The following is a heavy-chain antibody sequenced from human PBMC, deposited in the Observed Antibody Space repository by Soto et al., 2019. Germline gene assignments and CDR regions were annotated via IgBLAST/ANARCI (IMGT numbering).Heavy chain of an antibody. J-gene: IGHJ6*02. CDR1: GGSISSGDYY. V-gene: IGHV4-30-4*01. Sequence: ASETLSLTCTVSGGSISSGDYYWSWIRQPPGKGLEWIGYIYYSGSTYYNPSLKSRVTISVDTSKNQFSLKLSSVTAADTAVYYCARGKSWYYDFWSGYLAYGMDVWGQGTTVTVSS. D-gene: IGHD3-3*01. CDR3: ARGKSWYYDFWSGYLAYGMDV. CDR2: IYYSGST.